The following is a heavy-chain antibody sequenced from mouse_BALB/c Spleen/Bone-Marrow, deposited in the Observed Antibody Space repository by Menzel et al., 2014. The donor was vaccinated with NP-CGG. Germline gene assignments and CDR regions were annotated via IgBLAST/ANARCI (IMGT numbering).Heavy chain of an antibody. CDR3: ARHGGYEPFAY. CDR1: EYEFPSHD. V-gene: IGHV5-2*01. Sequence: EVHLVESGGGLVQPGESLKLSCESNEYEFPSHDMSWVRKTLEKRLELVAAINSDGGSTCYPDTMERRFIISRDNTKKTLYLQMSSLRSEDTALYCCARHGGYEPFAYWGQGTLVTVSA. J-gene: IGHJ3*01. D-gene: IGHD2-2*01. CDR2: INSDGGST.